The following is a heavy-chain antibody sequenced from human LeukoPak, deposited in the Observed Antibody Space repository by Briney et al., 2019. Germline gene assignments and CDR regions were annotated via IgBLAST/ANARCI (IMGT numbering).Heavy chain of an antibody. Sequence: GGSLRLSCAASGFTFDAYAMHWVRQAPGKGLEWVSLISGDGGSTYYADSVKGRFTISRDNNKNSLYLQMNSLGTEDTALYYCATSDFAAHFDYWGQGTLVTVSS. J-gene: IGHJ4*02. CDR3: ATSDFAAHFDY. CDR2: ISGDGGST. V-gene: IGHV3-43*02. CDR1: GFTFDAYA. D-gene: IGHD2/OR15-2a*01.